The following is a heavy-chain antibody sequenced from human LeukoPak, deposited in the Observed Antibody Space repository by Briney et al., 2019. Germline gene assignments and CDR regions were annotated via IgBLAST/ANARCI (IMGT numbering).Heavy chain of an antibody. Sequence: PSETLSLTCVVSGDSISSSHWWTWVRQPPGKGLEWIGEISHSGSTNYNPSLKSRVTISVDTSKNQFSLKLSSVTAADTAVYYCARAANSGGLRVAPYTCFAPGGQGPLVTVSS. CDR1: GDSISSSHW. D-gene: IGHD2/OR15-2a*01. J-gene: IGHJ5*02. V-gene: IGHV4-4*02. CDR2: ISHSGST. CDR3: ARAANSGGLRVAPYTCFAP.